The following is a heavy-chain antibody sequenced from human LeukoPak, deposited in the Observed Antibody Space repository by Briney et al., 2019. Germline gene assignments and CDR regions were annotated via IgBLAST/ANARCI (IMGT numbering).Heavy chain of an antibody. J-gene: IGHJ6*02. CDR1: GYTFTSYG. CDR2: MNPNSGNT. V-gene: IGHV1-8*02. CDR3: ATCTMVRGGYYYGMDV. Sequence: ASVKVSCKASGYTFTSYGISWVRQAPGQGLEWMGWMNPNSGNTGYAQKFQGRVTMTRNTSISTAYMELSSLRSEDTAVYYCATCTMVRGGYYYGMDVWGQGTTVTVSS. D-gene: IGHD3-10*01.